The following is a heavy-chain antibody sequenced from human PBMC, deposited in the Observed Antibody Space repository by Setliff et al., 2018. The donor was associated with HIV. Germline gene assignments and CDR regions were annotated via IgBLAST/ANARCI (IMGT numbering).Heavy chain of an antibody. V-gene: IGHV1-18*04. CDR3: ARVASSSWYYFDY. Sequence: ASVKVSCKASGYTISTYLIAWVRQAPGQGLEWMGWISPFNGNTNYAQKLQGRLTVTTDTSTSTAYMELRSLRSDDTAVYYCARVASSSWYYFDYWGQGTLVTVSS. CDR2: ISPFNGNT. J-gene: IGHJ4*02. CDR1: GYTISTYL. D-gene: IGHD6-13*01.